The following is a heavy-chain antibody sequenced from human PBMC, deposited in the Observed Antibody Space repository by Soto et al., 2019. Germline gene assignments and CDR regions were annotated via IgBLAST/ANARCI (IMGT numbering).Heavy chain of an antibody. CDR3: GRTGLDYYDSSGYPYYFDY. V-gene: IGHV4-59*01. D-gene: IGHD3-22*01. CDR2: IYYSGRT. J-gene: IGHJ4*02. CDR1: GGSISRYY. Sequence: SETLSLTCTVSGGSISRYYWSWIRQPPGKGLEWIGYIYYSGRTNYNPSLKSRVTISVDTSKNQCSLKLSCVTAADTAVYYCGRTGLDYYDSSGYPYYFDYWGQGTLVTVSS.